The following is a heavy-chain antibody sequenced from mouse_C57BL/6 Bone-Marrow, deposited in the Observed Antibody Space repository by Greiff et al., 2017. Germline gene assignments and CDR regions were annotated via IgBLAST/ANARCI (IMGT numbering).Heavy chain of an antibody. D-gene: IGHD1-1*01. V-gene: IGHV1-69*01. CDR3: ARHYDGSSLYYYAMDY. J-gene: IGHJ4*01. Sequence: QVQLKQPGAELVMPGASVKLSCKASGYTFTSYWMHWVKQRPGQGLEWIGEIDPSDSYTNYNQKFKGKSTLTVDKSSSTAYMQLSSLTSEDSAVYYCARHYDGSSLYYYAMDYWGQGTSVTVSS. CDR1: GYTFTSYW. CDR2: IDPSDSYT.